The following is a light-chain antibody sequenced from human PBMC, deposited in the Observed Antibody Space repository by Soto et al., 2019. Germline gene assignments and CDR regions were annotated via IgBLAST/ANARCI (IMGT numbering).Light chain of an antibody. Sequence: EVVLTQSPATLSVSPGERATLSCRASQSVSSNLAWYQQKPGQAPRLLIYGASTRATGASTRATGIPDRFSGSASGTEFTLSISSLQSEGFAVYYCQQYNDWPRTFGQGTKVDIK. CDR1: QSVSSN. J-gene: IGKJ1*01. V-gene: IGKV3-15*01. CDR2: GASTRATGAS. CDR3: QQYNDWPRT.